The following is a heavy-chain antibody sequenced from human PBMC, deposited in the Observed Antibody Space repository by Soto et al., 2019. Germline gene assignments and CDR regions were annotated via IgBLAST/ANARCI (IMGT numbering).Heavy chain of an antibody. Sequence: GESLKISCKGSGYSFTSYWISWVRQMPGKGLEWMGRIDPSDSYTNYSPSFQGHVTISADKSISTAYLQWSSLKASDTAMYYCARRIDYGGNDYYYYGMDVWGQGKRSPSP. D-gene: IGHD4-17*01. CDR3: ARRIDYGGNDYYYYGMDV. V-gene: IGHV5-10-1*01. CDR1: GYSFTSYW. J-gene: IGHJ6*02. CDR2: IDPSDSYT.